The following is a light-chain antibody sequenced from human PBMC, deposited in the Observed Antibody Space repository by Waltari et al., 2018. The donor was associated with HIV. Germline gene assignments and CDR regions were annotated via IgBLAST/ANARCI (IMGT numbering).Light chain of an antibody. V-gene: IGKV1-33*01. CDR3: QHYDSLPYS. J-gene: IGKJ2*01. Sequence: DLQMTQSPSSLSASVGDRVTITCQASQDINNDVNWYQQKPGKVPELLIYDASSLETGVPSRFSGSGSGTHFTFTIKSLQPEDIATYYCQHYDSLPYSFGQGTKLDLK. CDR1: QDINND. CDR2: DAS.